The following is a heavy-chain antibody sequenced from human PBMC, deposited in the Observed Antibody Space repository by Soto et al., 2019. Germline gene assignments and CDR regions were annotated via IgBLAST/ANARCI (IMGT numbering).Heavy chain of an antibody. V-gene: IGHV3-48*02. CDR3: ARDATPEDDYYFDY. Sequence: EVQLVESGGGLVQPGGSLRLSCAASGFTFSSYSMNWVRQAPGKGLEWVSYFSSSSSTIYYADSVKGRFTISRDNAKNALYLQMNSLRDEDTAVYYCARDATPEDDYYFDYWGQGTLVTVSS. D-gene: IGHD2-15*01. CDR1: GFTFSSYS. J-gene: IGHJ4*02. CDR2: FSSSSSTI.